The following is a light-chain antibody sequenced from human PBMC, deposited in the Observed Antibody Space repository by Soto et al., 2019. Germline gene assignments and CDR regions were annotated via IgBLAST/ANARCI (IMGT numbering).Light chain of an antibody. CDR2: DAS. CDR3: LRHDDYPIT. CDR1: QDIGNY. Sequence: DIQMTQSPSSLSASVGDRVTITCRASQDIGNYLAWYQQKPGKVPTRLIYDASSLQRGVTSRFSGSGYGTEFTLTIYNLQPEDFATYYWLRHDDYPITLGGGTRVDI. J-gene: IGKJ4*01. V-gene: IGKV1-17*02.